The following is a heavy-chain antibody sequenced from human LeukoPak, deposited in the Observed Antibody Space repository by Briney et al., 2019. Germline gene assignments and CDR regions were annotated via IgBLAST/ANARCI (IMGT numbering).Heavy chain of an antibody. V-gene: IGHV4-34*01. J-gene: IGHJ5*02. CDR2: INHSGST. Sequence: SETLSLTCAVYGGSFSGYYWSWIRQPPGKGLEWIGEINHSGSTNYNPSLKSRVTISVDTSKNQFSLKLSSVTAADTAVYYCARVLRGVTEFHRWGKGTMVTVSS. CDR3: ARVLRGVTEFHR. D-gene: IGHD2-21*02. CDR1: GGSFSGYY.